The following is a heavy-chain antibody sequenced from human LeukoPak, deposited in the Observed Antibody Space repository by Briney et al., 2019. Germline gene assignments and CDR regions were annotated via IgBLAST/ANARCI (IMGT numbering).Heavy chain of an antibody. CDR2: IYTSGST. V-gene: IGHV4-39*07. CDR3: ARGPYYYDSSGSFDY. Sequence: SETLSLTCTVSGGSITSSSYYWGWIRQPPGKGLQWIGSIYTSGSTNYNPSLQSRVTISVDTSKNQFSLKLTSVTAADTAVYYCARGPYYYDSSGSFDYWGQGTLVTVSS. J-gene: IGHJ4*02. D-gene: IGHD3-22*01. CDR1: GGSITSSSYY.